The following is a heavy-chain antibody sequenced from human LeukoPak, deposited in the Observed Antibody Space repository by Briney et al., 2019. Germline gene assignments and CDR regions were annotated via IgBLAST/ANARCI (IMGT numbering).Heavy chain of an antibody. Sequence: QPGGSLRLSCAASGFTFSSYGMSWVRQAPGKGLEWVSAISGSGGSTYYADSVKGRFTISRDNSKNTLYLQMNSLRAEDTAVYYCAKDISGDYGDYRDYFDYWGQGTLVTVSS. CDR3: AKDISGDYGDYRDYFDY. V-gene: IGHV3-23*01. D-gene: IGHD4-17*01. J-gene: IGHJ4*02. CDR2: ISGSGGST. CDR1: GFTFSSYG.